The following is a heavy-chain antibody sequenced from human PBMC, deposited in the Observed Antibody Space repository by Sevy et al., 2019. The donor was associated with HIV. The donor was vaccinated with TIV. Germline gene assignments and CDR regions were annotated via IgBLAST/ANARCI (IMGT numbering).Heavy chain of an antibody. CDR2: ISGSGGST. CDR1: GFTFRNYA. J-gene: IGHJ5*02. CDR3: AKSDDGWFDP. Sequence: GGSLRLSCAASGFTFRNYAMNWVRQAPGKGLEWVSAISGSGGSTYYADSVKGRFTISRDNSKNTLYLQMNSLRAEDTAVYYCAKSDDGWFDPWGQGTLVTVSS. V-gene: IGHV3-23*01. D-gene: IGHD3-3*01.